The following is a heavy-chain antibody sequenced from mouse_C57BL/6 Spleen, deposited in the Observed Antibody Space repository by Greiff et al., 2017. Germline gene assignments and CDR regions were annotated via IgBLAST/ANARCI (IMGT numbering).Heavy chain of an antibody. Sequence: QVQLQQSGAELVRPGASVKLSCKASGYTFTDYYINWVKQRPGQGLEWIARIYPGSGNTYYNEKFKGKATLTAEKSSSTAYMQLSSLTSEDSAVYFCARWRGYYDAMDYWGQGTSVTVSS. CDR3: ARWRGYYDAMDY. D-gene: IGHD2-2*01. V-gene: IGHV1-76*01. J-gene: IGHJ4*01. CDR1: GYTFTDYY. CDR2: IYPGSGNT.